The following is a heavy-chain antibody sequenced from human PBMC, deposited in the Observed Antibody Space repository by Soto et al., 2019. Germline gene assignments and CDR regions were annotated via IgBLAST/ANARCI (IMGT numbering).Heavy chain of an antibody. CDR3: ARHGRRTNGENDAFDI. CDR1: GGSISSSSYY. CDR2: VYYSGRT. Sequence: SETLSLTCTVSGGSISSSSYYWGWIRQPPGKGLEWIGSVYYSGRTYYNPSLKSRVTISVDTSKNQFSLKLSSVTAADTAVYYCARHGRRTNGENDAFDIWGQGTMVTVSS. J-gene: IGHJ3*02. V-gene: IGHV4-39*01. D-gene: IGHD2-8*01.